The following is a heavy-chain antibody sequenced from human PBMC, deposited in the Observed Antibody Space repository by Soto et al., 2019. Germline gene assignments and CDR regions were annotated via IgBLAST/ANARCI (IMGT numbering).Heavy chain of an antibody. Sequence: PSETLSLTCTVSGGSISSYYWSWIRQPPGKGLEWIGYIYYSGSTNYNPSLKSQVTISVDTSKNQFSLKLCSVTAADSAVYYCARQEVSGYDSSWLDPWDQGNLVTVSS. CDR3: ARQEVSGYDSSWLDP. D-gene: IGHD5-12*01. CDR2: IYYSGST. J-gene: IGHJ5*02. CDR1: GGSISSYY. V-gene: IGHV4-59*08.